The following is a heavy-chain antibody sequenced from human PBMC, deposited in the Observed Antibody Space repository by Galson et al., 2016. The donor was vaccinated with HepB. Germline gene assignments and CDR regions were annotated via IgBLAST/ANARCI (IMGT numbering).Heavy chain of an antibody. D-gene: IGHD2-15*01. Sequence: EPLSLTCTVSGGSISSYYWSWIRQPPGKGLEWIGYIYYSGSTNYNPSLKSRVTISVDTSKNQFSLKLRSVTAADTAVYYCAASRPRYCSGGRCFMGVWGQGTTVTVSS. J-gene: IGHJ6*02. V-gene: IGHV4-59*01. CDR3: AASRPRYCSGGRCFMGV. CDR2: IYYSGST. CDR1: GGSISSYY.